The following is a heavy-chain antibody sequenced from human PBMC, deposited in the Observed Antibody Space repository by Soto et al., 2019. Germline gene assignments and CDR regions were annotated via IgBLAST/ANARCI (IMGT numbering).Heavy chain of an antibody. Sequence: EVQLVESGGGLVQPGGSLRLSCSASGFPFSHYWMTWVRQAPGKGLEWVANIKQDGREKYYVDSMKGRFTISRDNAKNSLYLQLNSLRAEDTAVYYCARGHYYALGTYFPVNYMDVWGKGTTVTVSS. J-gene: IGHJ6*03. CDR2: IKQDGREK. CDR1: GFPFSHYW. V-gene: IGHV3-7*01. CDR3: ARGHYYALGTYFPVNYMDV. D-gene: IGHD3-10*01.